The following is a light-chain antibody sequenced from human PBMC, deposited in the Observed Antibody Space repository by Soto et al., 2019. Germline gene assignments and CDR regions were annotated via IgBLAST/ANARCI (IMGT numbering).Light chain of an antibody. CDR1: QSVGSS. Sequence: EIVLTQSPATLSLSPGERATLSCRASQSVGSSLGWYQQKPGQAPRLLIYTTSSRATGIPARFSGSGSGTDFTLTISSLEPEDFAVYYCQQCDNWPLTFGGGTKVEIK. J-gene: IGKJ4*01. V-gene: IGKV3-11*01. CDR3: QQCDNWPLT. CDR2: TTS.